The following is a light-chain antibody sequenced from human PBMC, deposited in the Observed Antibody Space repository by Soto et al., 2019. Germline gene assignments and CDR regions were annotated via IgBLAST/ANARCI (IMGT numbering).Light chain of an antibody. CDR2: ATS. CDR3: QQYGSSPIT. Sequence: EIVLTQSPGTLSLSPGERATLSCRASQSVSSSYLAWYQQKPGQAPRLLIYATSSRATGIPDRFSGSGSGTDFSLTISRLEPEDFAVYYCQQYGSSPITFGQGTRLEI. CDR1: QSVSSSY. V-gene: IGKV3-20*01. J-gene: IGKJ5*01.